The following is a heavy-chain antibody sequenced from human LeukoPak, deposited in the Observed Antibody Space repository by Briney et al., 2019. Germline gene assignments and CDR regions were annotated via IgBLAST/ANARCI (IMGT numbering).Heavy chain of an antibody. D-gene: IGHD3-10*01. J-gene: IGHJ4*02. V-gene: IGHV3-30*01. Sequence: PGGSLRLSCAASGFTFSSYAMHWVRQASGKGLEWVAVISYDGSNKYYADSVKGRFTISRDNSKNTLYLQMNSLRAEDTAVYYCARDNYNDHFDYWGQGTLVTVSS. CDR3: ARDNYNDHFDY. CDR1: GFTFSSYA. CDR2: ISYDGSNK.